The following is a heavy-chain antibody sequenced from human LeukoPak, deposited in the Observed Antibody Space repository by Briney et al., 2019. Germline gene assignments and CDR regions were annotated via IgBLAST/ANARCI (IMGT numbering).Heavy chain of an antibody. CDR2: ISGSGGST. J-gene: IGHJ3*01. V-gene: IGHV3-23*01. CDR3: AKDGSVLLWFGESDAFDF. D-gene: IGHD3-10*01. Sequence: GGSLRLSCAASGFTFSSYAMSWVRQAPGKGLEWVSAISGSGGSTYYADSVKGRFTISRDNSKNTLYLQMNSLRAEDTAVYYCAKDGSVLLWFGESDAFDFWGQGTMVTVSS. CDR1: GFTFSSYA.